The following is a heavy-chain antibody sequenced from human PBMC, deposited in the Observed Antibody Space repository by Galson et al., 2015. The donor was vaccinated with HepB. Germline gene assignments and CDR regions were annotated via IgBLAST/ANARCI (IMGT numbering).Heavy chain of an antibody. CDR1: GFTFSNYA. J-gene: IGHJ4*02. D-gene: IGHD6-13*01. Sequence: SLRLSCAASGFTFSNYAMHWVRQAPGKGLEWVAVMPYDGSNKYYADSVKGRFTVSRDNSKNTLYLQMDSLRGEDTAVYYCARFPTYSSNWNFHFWGQGTLVTVSS. CDR3: ARFPTYSSNWNFHF. CDR2: MPYDGSNK. V-gene: IGHV3-30-3*01.